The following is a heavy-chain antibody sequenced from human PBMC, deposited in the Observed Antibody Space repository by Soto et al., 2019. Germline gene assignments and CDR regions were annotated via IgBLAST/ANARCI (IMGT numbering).Heavy chain of an antibody. CDR3: ARERSYYWNGGYFDY. V-gene: IGHV1-69*12. D-gene: IGHD1-20*01. Sequence: QVQLVQSGAEVKKPGSSVKVSCKASGGTFSSYAISWVRQAPGQGLEWMGGIIPIFGTANYAQKVQGRVTITADESTSTAYMERSSLRSEDTAVYYCARERSYYWNGGYFDYWGQGTLVTVSS. J-gene: IGHJ4*02. CDR1: GGTFSSYA. CDR2: IIPIFGTA.